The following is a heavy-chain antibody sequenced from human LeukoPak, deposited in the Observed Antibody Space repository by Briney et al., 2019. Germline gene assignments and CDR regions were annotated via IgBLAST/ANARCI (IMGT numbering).Heavy chain of an antibody. CDR2: ISAYNGNT. V-gene: IGHV1-18*01. CDR1: GYTFTSYG. J-gene: IGHJ4*02. D-gene: IGHD2-2*02. Sequence: ASVKVSCKASGYTFTSYGISWVRQAPGQGLEWMGWISAYNGNTNYAQKLQGRVTMTTDTSTSTAYMELRSQRSDDTAVYYCARSEVVPAAISYFDYWGQGTLVTVSS. CDR3: ARSEVVPAAISYFDY.